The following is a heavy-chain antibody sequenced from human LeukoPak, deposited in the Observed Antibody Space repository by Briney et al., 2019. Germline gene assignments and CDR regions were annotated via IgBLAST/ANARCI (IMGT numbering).Heavy chain of an antibody. D-gene: IGHD6-19*01. CDR1: NGSINSYY. V-gene: IGHV4-59*12. Sequence: SETLSLTCTVSNGSINSYYWSWVRQPPGKGLEWIGSIYYSGSTYYNPSLKSRVTISVDTSKNQFSLKLSSVTAADTAVYYCARDNSGWSIDSFDYWGQGTLVTVSS. CDR2: IYYSGST. CDR3: ARDNSGWSIDSFDY. J-gene: IGHJ4*02.